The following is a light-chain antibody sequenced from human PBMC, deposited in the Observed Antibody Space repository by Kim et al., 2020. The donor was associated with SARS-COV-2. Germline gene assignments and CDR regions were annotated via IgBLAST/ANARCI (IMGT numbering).Light chain of an antibody. J-gene: IGKJ4*01. CDR2: AAS. CDR3: QRADSFPLG. Sequence: ASVGDRVTITCRASQDISSWLAWYQQKPGKAPKLRISAASSLQSGVPSRFSGSGSGTDFTLTISSLQPEDFASYYCQRADSFPLGFGGGTKVDIK. V-gene: IGKV1-12*01. CDR1: QDISSW.